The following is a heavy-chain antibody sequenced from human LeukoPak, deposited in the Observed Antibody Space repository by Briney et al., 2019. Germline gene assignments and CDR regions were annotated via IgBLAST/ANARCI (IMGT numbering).Heavy chain of an antibody. CDR3: ARELVDTAKFDY. CDR1: GGSISSSSYY. V-gene: IGHV4-39*07. D-gene: IGHD5-18*01. J-gene: IGHJ4*02. Sequence: PSETLSLTCTVSGGSISSSSYYWGWIRQPPGKGLEWIGSIYYSGSTYYNPSLKSRVNISVDTSKNQFSLKLSSVTAADTAVYYCARELVDTAKFDYWGQGTLVTVSS. CDR2: IYYSGST.